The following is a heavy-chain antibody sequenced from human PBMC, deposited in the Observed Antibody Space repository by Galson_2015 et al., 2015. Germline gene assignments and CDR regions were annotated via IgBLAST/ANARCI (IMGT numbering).Heavy chain of an antibody. V-gene: IGHV3-30*09. CDR1: GFTFSSYA. Sequence: SLRLSCAASGFTFSSYAMHWVRQAPGKGLEWVAVISYDGSNKYYADSVKGRFAISRDNSKNTLYLQMNSLRAEDTAVYYCEVVVITTSPDTTDYWGQGTLVTVSS. D-gene: IGHD3-22*01. CDR3: EVVVITTSPDTTDY. J-gene: IGHJ4*02. CDR2: ISYDGSNK.